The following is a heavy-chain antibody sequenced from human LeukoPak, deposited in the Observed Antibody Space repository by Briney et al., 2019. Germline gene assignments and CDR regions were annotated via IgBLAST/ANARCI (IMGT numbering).Heavy chain of an antibody. D-gene: IGHD2-2*01. CDR3: ARTLLPATRGAFDI. CDR2: INTSGRT. V-gene: IGHV4-61*02. J-gene: IGHJ3*02. Sequence: KTSETLSLTCTVSGGSISGGSYYWSWIRQPAGKRLEWIGRINTSGRTNYNPSLESRVTISVDTSKNQFSLNLSSVTAADTAVYYCARTLLPATRGAFDIWGQGTMVTVSS. CDR1: GGSISGGSYY.